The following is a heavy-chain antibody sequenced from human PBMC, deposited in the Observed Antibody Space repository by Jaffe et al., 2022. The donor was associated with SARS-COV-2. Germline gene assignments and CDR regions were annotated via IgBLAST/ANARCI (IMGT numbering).Heavy chain of an antibody. CDR2: INAGNGNT. V-gene: IGHV1-3*01. Sequence: QVQLVQSGAEVKKPGASVKVSCKASGYTFTSYAMHWVRQAPGQRLEWMGWINAGNGNTKYSQKFQGRVTITRDTSASTAYMELSSLRSEDTAVYYCARGYSSGYRPDFDYWGQGTLVTVSS. D-gene: IGHD3-22*01. J-gene: IGHJ4*02. CDR3: ARGYSSGYRPDFDY. CDR1: GYTFTSYA.